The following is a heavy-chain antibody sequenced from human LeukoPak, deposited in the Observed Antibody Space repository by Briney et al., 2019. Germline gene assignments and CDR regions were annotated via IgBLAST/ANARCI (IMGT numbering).Heavy chain of an antibody. J-gene: IGHJ4*02. CDR3: ARDPYYYDSSGYYI. CDR2: IIPIFGTA. D-gene: IGHD3-22*01. Sequence: SGKVSCKASGGTFSSYAISWVRQAPGQGLEWMGGIIPIFGTANYAQKFQGRVTITTDESTSTAYMELSSLRSEDTAVYYCARDPYYYDSSGYYIWGQGTLVTVSS. CDR1: GGTFSSYA. V-gene: IGHV1-69*05.